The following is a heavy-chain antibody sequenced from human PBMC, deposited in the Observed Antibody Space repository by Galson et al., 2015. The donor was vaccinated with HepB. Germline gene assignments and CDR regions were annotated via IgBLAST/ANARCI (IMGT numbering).Heavy chain of an antibody. D-gene: IGHD5-18*01. J-gene: IGHJ6*02. CDR1: GYSFTSYW. CDR3: ARRNSYGYTYYYYYGMDV. CDR2: IDPSDSYT. Sequence: QSGAEVKKPGESLRISCKGSGYSFTSYWISWVRQMPGKGLEWMGRIDPSDSYTNYSPSFQGHVTISADKSISTAYLQWSSLKASDTAMYYCARRNSYGYTYYYYYGMDVWGQGTTVTVSS. V-gene: IGHV5-10-1*01.